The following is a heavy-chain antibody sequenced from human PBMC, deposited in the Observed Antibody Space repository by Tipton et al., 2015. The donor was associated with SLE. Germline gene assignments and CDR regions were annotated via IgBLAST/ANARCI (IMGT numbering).Heavy chain of an antibody. D-gene: IGHD2-8*01. Sequence: TLSLTCTVSGGSLNTGGYLWSWIRQSPGKGLEWIGDIYYSGSTYYYPSLKSRITISVDTSKNQFSLEVRSVTAADTAVYYCVRLRSKVLIDYWGQGTLVTVSS. J-gene: IGHJ4*02. CDR2: IYYSGST. V-gene: IGHV4-30-2*06. CDR3: VRLRSKVLIDY. CDR1: GGSLNTGGYL.